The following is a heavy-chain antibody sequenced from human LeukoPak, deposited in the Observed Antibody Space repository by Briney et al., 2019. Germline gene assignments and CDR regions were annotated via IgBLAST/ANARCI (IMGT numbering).Heavy chain of an antibody. CDR1: GGSISSSSYY. J-gene: IGHJ4*02. V-gene: IGHV4-39*01. D-gene: IGHD5-18*01. CDR2: IYYSGST. Sequence: SETVSLTCTVSGGSISSSSYYWGWIRQPPGKGLEWIGSIYYSGSTYYNPSLKSRVTISVDTSKNQFSLKLSSVTAADTAVYYCARWIQLWSSDYWGQGTLVTVSS. CDR3: ARWIQLWSSDY.